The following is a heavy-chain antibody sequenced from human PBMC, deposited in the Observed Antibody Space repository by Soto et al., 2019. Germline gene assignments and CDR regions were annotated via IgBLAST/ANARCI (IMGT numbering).Heavy chain of an antibody. D-gene: IGHD6-13*01. V-gene: IGHV1-69*02. CDR2: IIPILGIV. Sequence: QVQLVQSGAEVKKPGSSVKVSCKASGGTFSSYSISWVRQAPGHGLEWRGRIIPILGIVNYAQKFQGRVTITAHKATGTAYVELSSLRSEDTAVYYCARVPARAVAGAAYVDYRGQGTLVTVSS. CDR1: GGTFSSYS. CDR3: ARVPARAVAGAAYVDY. J-gene: IGHJ4*02.